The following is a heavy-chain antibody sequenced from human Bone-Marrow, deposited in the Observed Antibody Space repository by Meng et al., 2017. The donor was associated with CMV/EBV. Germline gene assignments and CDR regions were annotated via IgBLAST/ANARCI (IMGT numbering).Heavy chain of an antibody. D-gene: IGHD3-10*01. CDR1: GYTFTDCY. J-gene: IGHJ4*02. CDR3: ARERGKFGAQPPAY. CDR2: INPNSGGT. Sequence: ASVKVSCKASGYTFTDCYMHWVRQAPGQGLEWMGWINPNSGGTNYAQKFQGRVTMTRDTSISTAYMELSRLRSDDTAVYYCARERGKFGAQPPAYWGQGTLVTVSS. V-gene: IGHV1-2*02.